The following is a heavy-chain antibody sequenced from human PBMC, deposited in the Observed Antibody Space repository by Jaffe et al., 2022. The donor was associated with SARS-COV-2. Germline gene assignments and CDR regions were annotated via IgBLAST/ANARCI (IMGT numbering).Heavy chain of an antibody. Sequence: EVQLVESGGDLVRPGGSLRLSCEGSGFTFSSAWMSWVRQAPGKGLEWVGRIRSGVDGETRDGPADLKRRFTLSRDDGKNMLFLQMNGLTTEDSGVYYCTTNHHDVTNNPPDAFEMWGRGTLVTVSS. CDR1: GFTFSSAW. V-gene: IGHV3-15*01. CDR2: IRSGVDGETR. CDR3: TTNHHDVTNNPPDAFEM. J-gene: IGHJ3*02. D-gene: IGHD2-8*01.